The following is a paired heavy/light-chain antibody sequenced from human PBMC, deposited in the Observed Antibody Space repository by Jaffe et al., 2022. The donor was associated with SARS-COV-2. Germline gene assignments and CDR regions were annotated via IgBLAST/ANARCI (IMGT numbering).Heavy chain of an antibody. CDR2: IYTSGST. CDR3: ARTYFDYVWGGEKYFDL. CDR1: GYSINSGSYY. Sequence: QVQLQESGPGLVKPSQSLSLTCTVSGYSINSGSYYWSWIRQPAGKGLEWIGRIYTSGSTNYNPSLKSRVTISLDTSKNQFSLKLSSVTAADTAAYYCARTYFDYVWGGEKYFDLWGQGILVTVSS. V-gene: IGHV4-61*02. D-gene: IGHD3-16*01. J-gene: IGHJ4*02.
Light chain of an antibody. Sequence: EIVLTQSPAILSLSPGERATLSCRASQSVSSYLAWYQQKPGQAPRLLIYDASNRATGIPARFSGSGSGTDFTLTISSLEPEDFAVYYCQQRSNWPGTFGQGTKVEIK. CDR1: QSVSSY. J-gene: IGKJ1*01. CDR2: DAS. V-gene: IGKV3-11*01. CDR3: QQRSNWPGT.